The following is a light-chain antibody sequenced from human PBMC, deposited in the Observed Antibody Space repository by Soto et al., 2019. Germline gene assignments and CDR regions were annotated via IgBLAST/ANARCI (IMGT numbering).Light chain of an antibody. J-gene: IGKJ4*01. Sequence: EIVLTQSPATLSLSPWERATLSCRASQSIGTYLAWYQQKPGQAPRLLIYDASNRATGIPARFSGSGSGTDFTLTISSLEPEDFAVYYCQQRSNWLLTFGGGTKVDIK. V-gene: IGKV3-11*01. CDR2: DAS. CDR3: QQRSNWLLT. CDR1: QSIGTY.